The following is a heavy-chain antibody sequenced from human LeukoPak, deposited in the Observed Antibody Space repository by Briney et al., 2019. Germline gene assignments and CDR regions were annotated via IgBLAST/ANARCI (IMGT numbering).Heavy chain of an antibody. D-gene: IGHD3-10*01. Sequence: SETLSLTCAVSGGPIISTNYYWGWIRQPPGKGLEWIGSIYHSGSTYYNPSLKSRVTISVDTSKNQFSLKLSSVTAADTAVYYCARVSLAGSGSPDYMDVWGKGTTVTVSS. V-gene: IGHV4-39*07. J-gene: IGHJ6*03. CDR3: ARVSLAGSGSPDYMDV. CDR2: IYHSGST. CDR1: GGPIISTNYY.